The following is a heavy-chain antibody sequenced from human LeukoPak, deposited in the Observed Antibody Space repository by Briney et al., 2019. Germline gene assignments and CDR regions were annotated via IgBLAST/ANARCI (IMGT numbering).Heavy chain of an antibody. CDR2: IIPIFGTA. J-gene: IGHJ3*02. V-gene: IGHV1-69*13. D-gene: IGHD3-10*01. CDR1: GGTFSSYA. Sequence: ASVKVPCKASGGTFSSYAISWVRQAPGQGLEWMGGIIPIFGTANYAQKFQGRVTITADESTSTAYMELSSLRSEDTAVYYCARGVRGDNAFDIWGQGTMVTVSS. CDR3: ARGVRGDNAFDI.